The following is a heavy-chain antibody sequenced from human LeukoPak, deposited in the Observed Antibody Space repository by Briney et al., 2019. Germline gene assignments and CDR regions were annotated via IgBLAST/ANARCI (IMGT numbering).Heavy chain of an antibody. CDR3: ARTDYDILTGFPHFLFDY. J-gene: IGHJ4*02. D-gene: IGHD3-9*01. CDR2: ISYNGNT. CDR1: GGSISSFY. V-gene: IGHV4-59*08. Sequence: PSETLSLTCTVSGGSISSFYWSCIRQPPGKGLEWIGYISYNGNTNYNPSLKSRVTISVDTSKHQFSLKLTSVTAADTAVYYCARTDYDILTGFPHFLFDYWGQGTLVTVSS.